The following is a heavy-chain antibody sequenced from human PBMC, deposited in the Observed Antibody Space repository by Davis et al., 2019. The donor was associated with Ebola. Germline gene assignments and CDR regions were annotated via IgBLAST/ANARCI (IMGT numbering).Heavy chain of an antibody. V-gene: IGHV4-4*07. J-gene: IGHJ5*02. CDR1: GGSISSYY. D-gene: IGHD2-21*01. CDR3: ARDPLVEASWFDP. CDR2: IYNGGST. Sequence: PSETLSLTCTVSGGSISSYYWSWIRQPAGKGLEWIGRIYNGGSTNYNPSLKSRVTLSVDTSKNQFSLKLSSVTAADTAVYYCARDPLVEASWFDPWGQGTLVTVSS.